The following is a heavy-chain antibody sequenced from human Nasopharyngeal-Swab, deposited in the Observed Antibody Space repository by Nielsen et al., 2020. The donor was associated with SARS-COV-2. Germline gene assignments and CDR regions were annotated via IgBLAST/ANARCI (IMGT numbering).Heavy chain of an antibody. CDR2: ISGSDYTT. D-gene: IGHD5-12*01. J-gene: IGHJ6*02. CDR3: AKDRDSGDDSDDYYHYYGMDV. V-gene: IGHV3-23*01. Sequence: GGSLRLSCAASRFTFRSYAISWVRQAPGKGLEWVSVISGSDYTTYYADSVKGRFTISRDNSKNTVNLQMNSLRVEDTAIYYCAKDRDSGDDSDDYYHYYGMDVWGQGTTVTVFS. CDR1: RFTFRSYA.